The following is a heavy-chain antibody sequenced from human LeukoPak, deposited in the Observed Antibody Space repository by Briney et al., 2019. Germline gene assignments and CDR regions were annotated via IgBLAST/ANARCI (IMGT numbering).Heavy chain of an antibody. D-gene: IGHD3-22*01. Sequence: ASVKVSCKSSGYTFNTYAITWVRQAPGLGLEWMGWISAYNGNTIYAQMLQGRVTMTADTSTGTAYMELRGLRSDDTAVYYCGRVHKPSFYFDSSGLTQGAIDIWGQGTMVTVSS. CDR3: GRVHKPSFYFDSSGLTQGAIDI. V-gene: IGHV1-18*01. J-gene: IGHJ3*02. CDR1: GYTFNTYA. CDR2: ISAYNGNT.